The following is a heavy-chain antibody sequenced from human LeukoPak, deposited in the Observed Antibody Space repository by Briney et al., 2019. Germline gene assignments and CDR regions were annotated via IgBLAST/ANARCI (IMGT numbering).Heavy chain of an antibody. CDR3: AREIMITSY. D-gene: IGHD3-16*01. Sequence: WSSVKVCCKASGYTFTGYNMHWARQAPGQGLKWMGRINPNSGGTKYAQKFQGRVTMTRDTSISTAYMELSRLRSDDTAVYYCAREIMITSYWGQGTLVTVSS. CDR1: GYTFTGYN. CDR2: INPNSGGT. V-gene: IGHV1-2*06. J-gene: IGHJ4*02.